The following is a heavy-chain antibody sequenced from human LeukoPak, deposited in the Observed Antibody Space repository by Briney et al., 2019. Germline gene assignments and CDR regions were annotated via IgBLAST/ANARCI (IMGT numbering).Heavy chain of an antibody. Sequence: GGSLRLSCAASGFTFSDHYMDWVRQAPGKGLEWVGRTRNKANSYTTEYAASVKGRFTISRDDSKNSLYLQMNSLKTEDTAVYYCARDLLVGARHYYGMDVWGQGTTVTVSS. CDR1: GFTFSDHY. CDR2: TRNKANSYTT. V-gene: IGHV3-72*01. CDR3: ARDLLVGARHYYGMDV. D-gene: IGHD1-26*01. J-gene: IGHJ6*02.